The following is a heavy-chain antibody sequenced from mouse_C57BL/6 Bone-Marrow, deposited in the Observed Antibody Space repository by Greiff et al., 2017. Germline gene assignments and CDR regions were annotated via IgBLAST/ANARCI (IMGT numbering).Heavy chain of an antibody. Sequence: EVQLRQSGPELVKPGASVKISCKASGYTFTDYYMNWVKQSHGKSLEWIGDINPNNGGTSYNQKFKGKATLTVDKSSSTAYMELRSLTSEDSAVYYCARWGYSNFFDYWGQGTTLTVSS. J-gene: IGHJ2*01. D-gene: IGHD2-5*01. V-gene: IGHV1-26*01. CDR3: ARWGYSNFFDY. CDR1: GYTFTDYY. CDR2: INPNNGGT.